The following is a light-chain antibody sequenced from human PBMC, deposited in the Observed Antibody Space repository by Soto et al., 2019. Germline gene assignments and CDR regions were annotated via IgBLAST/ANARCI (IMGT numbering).Light chain of an antibody. Sequence: QSVLTQPPSASGTPGQRVTISCSGSSSNIGSNTVNWYQQLPGTAPKLLIYSNNQRPSGVPDRFSGSKSGTSASLAISGLQSEDEADYYCAAWDDSRDAFGTGTKLTVL. CDR1: SSNIGSNT. J-gene: IGLJ1*01. CDR3: AAWDDSRDA. V-gene: IGLV1-44*01. CDR2: SNN.